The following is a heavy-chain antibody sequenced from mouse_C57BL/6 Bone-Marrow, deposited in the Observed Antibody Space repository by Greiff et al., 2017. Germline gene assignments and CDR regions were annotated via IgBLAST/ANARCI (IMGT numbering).Heavy chain of an antibody. CDR3: ARQLRLRGFAY. D-gene: IGHD3-2*02. Sequence: QVQLQQPGAELVKPGASVKLSCKASGYTFTSYWMQWVKQRPGQGLEWIGEIDPSDSYTNYNQKFKGKATLTVDTSSSTAYMQLGSLTSEDSAVYYCARQLRLRGFAYWGQGTLVTVSA. CDR2: IDPSDSYT. J-gene: IGHJ3*01. V-gene: IGHV1-50*01. CDR1: GYTFTSYW.